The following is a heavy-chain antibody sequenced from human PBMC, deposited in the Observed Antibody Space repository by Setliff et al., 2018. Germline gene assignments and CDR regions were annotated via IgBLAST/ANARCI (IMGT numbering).Heavy chain of an antibody. J-gene: IGHJ4*02. CDR3: ARLPRTVTHFDY. D-gene: IGHD4-17*01. Sequence: SETLSLTCTVSGVSIRSHYWSWIRQPPGKGLEWIGYIFYSGSSNYNPSLQSRVSISVDTSKNQLSLKLDSLTAADTAVYFCARLPRTVTHFDYWGQGALVTVSS. CDR2: IFYSGSS. CDR1: GVSIRSHY. V-gene: IGHV4-59*11.